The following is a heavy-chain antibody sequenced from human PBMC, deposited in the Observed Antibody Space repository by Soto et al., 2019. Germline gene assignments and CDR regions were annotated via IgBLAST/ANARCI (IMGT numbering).Heavy chain of an antibody. CDR1: GYTFTSYA. CDR3: AREYCSSTSCSFYYYYGMDV. V-gene: IGHV1-3*01. Sequence: ASVKVSCKASGYTFTSYAMHWVRQAPGQRLEWMGWINAGNVNTKYSQKFQGRVTITRDTSARTAYMELSSLRSEDTAVYYCAREYCSSTSCSFYYYYGMDVWGQGTTVTVSS. D-gene: IGHD2-2*01. J-gene: IGHJ6*02. CDR2: INAGNVNT.